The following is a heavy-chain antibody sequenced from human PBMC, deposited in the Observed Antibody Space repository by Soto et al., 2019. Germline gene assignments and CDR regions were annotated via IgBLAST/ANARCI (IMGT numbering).Heavy chain of an antibody. CDR1: GNTFTSYG. V-gene: IGHV1-18*01. CDR2: ISVYNGNT. D-gene: IGHD5-12*01. Sequence: QVQLVQSGAEVKKPGASVKVSCKASGNTFTSYGISWVRQAPGQGLEWMGWISVYNGNTNYAQKLQGRVTMTTDTSTSTAYRELRSLSSDDTAVYYCARDVRGHYYYYGMDVWGQGTTVTVSS. CDR3: ARDVRGHYYYYGMDV. J-gene: IGHJ6*02.